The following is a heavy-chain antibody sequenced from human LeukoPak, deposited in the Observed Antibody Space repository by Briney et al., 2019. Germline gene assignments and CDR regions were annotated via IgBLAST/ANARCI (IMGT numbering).Heavy chain of an antibody. CDR2: IIPIFGTA. D-gene: IGHD4/OR15-4a*01. CDR1: GGTFSSYA. CDR3: ARKNYGSNRWFDP. V-gene: IGHV1-69*01. J-gene: IGHJ6*04. Sequence: SVKVSCKASGGTFSSYAISWVRQAPGQGLEWMGGIIPIFGTANYAQKFQGRVTITADESTSTAYMELSSLTSEDTAVYYCARKNYGSNRWFDPWGKGTTVTVSS.